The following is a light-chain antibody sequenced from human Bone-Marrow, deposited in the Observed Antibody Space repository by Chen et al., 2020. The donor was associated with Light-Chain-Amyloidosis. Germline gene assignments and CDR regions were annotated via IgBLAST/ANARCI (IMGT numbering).Light chain of an antibody. V-gene: IGLV3-25*03. CDR1: VLSNQY. CDR2: KDK. CDR3: QSADTTASFRV. Sequence: SPELTQPPSVSVSPGQTARITCSGDVLSNQYGYWYQQKPSQAPVMLIYKDKERPSGIPERFSGSSSGTTVTLTISGVQAEDEADYYCQSADTTASFRVFGGGTKLTVL. J-gene: IGLJ3*02.